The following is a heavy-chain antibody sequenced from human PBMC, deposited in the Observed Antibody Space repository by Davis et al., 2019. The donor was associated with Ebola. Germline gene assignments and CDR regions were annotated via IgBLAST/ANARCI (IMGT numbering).Heavy chain of an antibody. J-gene: IGHJ5*02. CDR1: GGSFSGYY. V-gene: IGHV4-34*01. Sequence: MPSETLSPTCAVYGGSFSGYYWSWIRQPPGKGLEWIGEINHSGSTNYNPSLKSLVTISVDTFKNQFSVKLSSVTAADTAVYYCAREKAYCSGGSCYSGWFDPWGQGTLVTVSS. CDR3: AREKAYCSGGSCYSGWFDP. CDR2: INHSGST. D-gene: IGHD2-15*01.